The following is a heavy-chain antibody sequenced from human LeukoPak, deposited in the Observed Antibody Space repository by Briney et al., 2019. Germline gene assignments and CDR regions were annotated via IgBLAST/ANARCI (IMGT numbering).Heavy chain of an antibody. J-gene: IGHJ5*02. CDR3: ARHQGWIQLSNWFDP. CDR1: GYSISSGYY. Sequence: PSETLSLTCTVSGYSISSGYYWGWIRQPPGKGLEWIGEINHSGGTNYNPSLKSRVTISVDTSKNQFSLKLSSVTAADTAVYYCARHQGWIQLSNWFDPWGQGTLVTVSS. CDR2: INHSGGT. D-gene: IGHD5-18*01. V-gene: IGHV4-38-2*02.